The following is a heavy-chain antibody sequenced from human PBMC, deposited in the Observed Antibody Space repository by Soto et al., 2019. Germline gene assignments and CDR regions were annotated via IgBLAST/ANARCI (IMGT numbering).Heavy chain of an antibody. V-gene: IGHV4-30-4*08. CDR1: GGCISSEDDD. Sequence: PSESLSLTCTVSGGCISSEDDDGTWIRQSPGKGLEWIGYIHHSGSILYNPSLKSRVTISVDTSKNQFSLHLSSVTAADTAVYFCAREADGGDSLDVWGQAPTVTVSS. J-gene: IGHJ6*02. D-gene: IGHD2-21*02. CDR3: AREADGGDSLDV. CDR2: IHHSGSI.